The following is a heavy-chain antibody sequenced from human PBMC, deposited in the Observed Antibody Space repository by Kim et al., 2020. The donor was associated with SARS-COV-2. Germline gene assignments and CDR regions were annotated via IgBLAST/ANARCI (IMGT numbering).Heavy chain of an antibody. V-gene: IGHV3-33*01. J-gene: IGHJ6*02. Sequence: GGSLRLSCAASGFTFSSYGMHWVRQAPGKGLEWVAVIWYDGSNKYYADSVKGRFTISRDNSKNTLYLQMNSLRAEDTAVYYCARERVIVGATTYYYGMDVWGQGTTVTVSS. CDR1: GFTFSSYG. CDR2: IWYDGSNK. D-gene: IGHD1-26*01. CDR3: ARERVIVGATTYYYGMDV.